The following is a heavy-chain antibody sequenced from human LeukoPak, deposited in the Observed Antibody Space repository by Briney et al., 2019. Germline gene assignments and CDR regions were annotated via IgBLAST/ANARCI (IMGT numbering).Heavy chain of an antibody. CDR2: INHSGST. CDR1: GGSFSGYY. Sequence: PSETLSLTCAVYGGSFSGYYWSWIRQPPGKGLEWIGEINHSGSTNYNPSLKSRVTISVDTSKNQFSLKLSSVTAADTAVYYCASGDYGDFSRFDFWGQGTLVTVSS. V-gene: IGHV4-34*01. CDR3: ASGDYGDFSRFDF. J-gene: IGHJ4*02. D-gene: IGHD4-17*01.